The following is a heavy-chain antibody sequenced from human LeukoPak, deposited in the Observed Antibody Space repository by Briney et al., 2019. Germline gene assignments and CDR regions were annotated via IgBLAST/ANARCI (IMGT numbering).Heavy chain of an antibody. V-gene: IGHV4-4*07. CDR3: ARAMGYCSSTSCYPYYMDV. CDR2: IYTSGST. D-gene: IGHD2-2*01. CDR1: GGSIRSYY. J-gene: IGHJ6*03. Sequence: SSRTLSLTCTVSGGSIRSYYWSWIRQPAGKGLEWIGRIYTSGSTNYNPSLKSRVTMSVDTSKNQFSLKLSSVTAADTAVYYCARAMGYCSSTSCYPYYMDVWGKGTTVTVSS.